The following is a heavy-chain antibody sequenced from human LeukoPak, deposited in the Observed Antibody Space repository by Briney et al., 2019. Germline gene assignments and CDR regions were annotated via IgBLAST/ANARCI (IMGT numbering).Heavy chain of an antibody. V-gene: IGHV3-30*02. J-gene: IGHJ4*02. CDR1: GFTFSSYG. CDR2: IRYDGSNK. CDR3: AKDLQMATITPFDY. D-gene: IGHD5-24*01. Sequence: PGGSLRLSCAASGFTFSSYGMHWVRQAPGKGLEWVAFIRYDGSNKYYADSVKGRFTTSRDNSKNTLYLQMNSLRAEDTAVYYCAKDLQMATITPFDYWGQGTLVTVSS.